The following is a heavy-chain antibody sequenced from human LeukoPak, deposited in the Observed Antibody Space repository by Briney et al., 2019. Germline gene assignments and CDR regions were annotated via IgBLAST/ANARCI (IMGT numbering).Heavy chain of an antibody. Sequence: TLSLTCAVSGGSISSGGYYWSWIRQPAGKGLEWIGRIYTSGSTNYNPSLKSRVTMSVDTSKNQFSLKLSSVTAADTAVYYCARDRTSLRYFDYWGQGTLVTVSS. D-gene: IGHD2-2*01. CDR3: ARDRTSLRYFDY. CDR2: IYTSGST. V-gene: IGHV4-61*02. CDR1: GGSISSGGYY. J-gene: IGHJ4*02.